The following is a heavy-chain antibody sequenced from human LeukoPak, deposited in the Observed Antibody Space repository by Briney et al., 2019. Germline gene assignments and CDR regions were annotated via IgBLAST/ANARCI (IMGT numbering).Heavy chain of an antibody. Sequence: PSETLSLTCTVFGGSISRNYWSWIRQPAGKGLEWIGRIYSSGDTNYNPSLKSRVTMSIHTSENQLSLKLTSVTAADTAVYYCAREASGTRRYYYYYMDLWGKGTTVNV. CDR3: AREASGTRRYYYYYMDL. V-gene: IGHV4-4*07. J-gene: IGHJ6*03. CDR2: IYSSGDT. D-gene: IGHD6-13*01. CDR1: GGSISRNY.